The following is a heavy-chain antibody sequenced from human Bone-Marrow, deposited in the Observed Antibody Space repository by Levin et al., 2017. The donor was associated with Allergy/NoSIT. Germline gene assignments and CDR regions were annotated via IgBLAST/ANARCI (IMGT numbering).Heavy chain of an antibody. Sequence: GASVKVSCKVSGGSFSSYALSWVRQAPGQGLEWVGGIVPILDSADYARNFQGRVKITADDSTTTAYMELRSLKSEDTAVYYCARLLGDSVYDLGWGQGTLVTVSS. J-gene: IGHJ4*02. V-gene: IGHV1-69*13. CDR3: ARLLGDSVYDLG. CDR1: GGSFSSYA. CDR2: IVPILDSA. D-gene: IGHD5/OR15-5a*01.